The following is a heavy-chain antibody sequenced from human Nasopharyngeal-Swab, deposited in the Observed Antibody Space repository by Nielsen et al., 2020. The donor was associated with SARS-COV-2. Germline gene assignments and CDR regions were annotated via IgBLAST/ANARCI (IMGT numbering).Heavy chain of an antibody. J-gene: IGHJ4*02. CDR3: ARDGPDYGDYYFDY. CDR1: GFTFSNYG. D-gene: IGHD4-17*01. CDR2: IWFDGSKK. V-gene: IGHV3-33*01. Sequence: GGSLRLSCAASGFTFSNYGMHWVRQAPGKGLEWVAVIWFDGSKKYYADSVKGRFTISRDNSRNTLYLQMNSLRAEDTAVYYCARDGPDYGDYYFDYWGQGTLVTVSS.